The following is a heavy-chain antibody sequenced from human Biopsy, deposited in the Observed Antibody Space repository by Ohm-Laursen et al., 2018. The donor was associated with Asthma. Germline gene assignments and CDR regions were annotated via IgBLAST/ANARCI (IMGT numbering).Heavy chain of an antibody. J-gene: IGHJ5*02. CDR3: ARLADCSGGACYSYGWFDP. D-gene: IGHD2-15*01. CDR1: GGSVSSGSHD. Sequence: SETLSLTCTVSGGSVSSGSHDWTWIRLPPGKGLEYIGDVSHTGSTNYNPSLKSRVTMSLDTSKNQFSLRLTSVTPADTAVYYCARLADCSGGACYSYGWFDPWGQGTRVTVSS. V-gene: IGHV4-61*01. CDR2: VSHTGST.